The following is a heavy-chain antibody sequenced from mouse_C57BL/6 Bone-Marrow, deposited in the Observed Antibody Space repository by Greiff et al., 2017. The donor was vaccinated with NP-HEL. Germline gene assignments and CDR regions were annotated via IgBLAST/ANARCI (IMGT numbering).Heavy chain of an antibody. CDR3: TVTTVVATSYFDY. Sequence: VQLQQSGTVLARPGASVKMSCKTSGYTFTSYWMHWVKQRPGQGLEWIGAIYPGNSDTSYNQKFKGKAKLTAVTSASTAYMELSSLTNEDSAVYYCTVTTVVATSYFDYWGQGTTLTVSS. CDR2: IYPGNSDT. J-gene: IGHJ2*01. D-gene: IGHD1-1*01. V-gene: IGHV1-5*01. CDR1: GYTFTSYW.